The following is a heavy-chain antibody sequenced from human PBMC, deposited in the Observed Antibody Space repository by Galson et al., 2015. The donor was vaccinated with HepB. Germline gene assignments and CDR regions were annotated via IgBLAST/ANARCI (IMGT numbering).Heavy chain of an antibody. Sequence: SLRLSCAASGFTFSSYAMHWVRQAPGKGLEWVAVISYDGSNKYYADSVKGRFTISRDNSKNTLYLQMNSLRAEDTAVYYCASLIAAAGLWGQGTLVTVSS. D-gene: IGHD6-13*01. CDR2: ISYDGSNK. J-gene: IGHJ4*02. CDR1: GFTFSSYA. CDR3: ASLIAAAGL. V-gene: IGHV3-30*04.